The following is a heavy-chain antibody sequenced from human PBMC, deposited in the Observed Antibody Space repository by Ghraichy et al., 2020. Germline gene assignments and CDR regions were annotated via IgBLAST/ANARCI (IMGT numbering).Heavy chain of an antibody. Sequence: LSLTCAASGFTFSNYSMNWVRQAPGRGLEWGSYISTSSSTIYYADSVKGRFTISRDNAKNSLYLQMNSLRDEDTAVYYCARIDDDFWSGYLGYWGQGTLVTVSS. D-gene: IGHD3-3*01. CDR2: ISTSSSTI. CDR1: GFTFSNYS. CDR3: ARIDDDFWSGYLGY. J-gene: IGHJ4*02. V-gene: IGHV3-48*02.